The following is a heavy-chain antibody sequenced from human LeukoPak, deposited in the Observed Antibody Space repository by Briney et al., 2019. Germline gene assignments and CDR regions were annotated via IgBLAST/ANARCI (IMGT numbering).Heavy chain of an antibody. D-gene: IGHD2-21*02. V-gene: IGHV5-51*01. J-gene: IGHJ2*01. Sequence: GESLKISCKGSGYSFTSQWIGWVRQMPGEGLEWMRIISPDDSDTRYSPSFQGQVTISADKSISTAYLQWNSLKASDTAMYYCARLIVVVTGRCYFDLWGRGTLVTVSS. CDR2: ISPDDSDT. CDR1: GYSFTSQW. CDR3: ARLIVVVTGRCYFDL.